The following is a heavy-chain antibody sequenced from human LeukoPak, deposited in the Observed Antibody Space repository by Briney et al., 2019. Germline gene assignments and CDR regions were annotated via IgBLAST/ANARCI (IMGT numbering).Heavy chain of an antibody. D-gene: IGHD3-10*01. V-gene: IGHV3-33*01. CDR3: ARDRGGSKYFDS. Sequence: GGSLRLSCAVSGFTFSTYGMHWVRQAPGKGLEWVAVIGSDGSNKFYADPVKGRFTISRDNSKNTLFLQMNSLRAEDTALYSCARDRGGSKYFDSWGQGTLVTVSS. J-gene: IGHJ4*02. CDR2: IGSDGSNK. CDR1: GFTFSTYG.